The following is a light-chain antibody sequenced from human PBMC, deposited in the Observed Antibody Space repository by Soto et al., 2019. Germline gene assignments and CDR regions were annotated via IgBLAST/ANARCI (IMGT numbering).Light chain of an antibody. V-gene: IGLV2-14*01. Sequence: QSVLTQPASVSGSPGQSITLSCTGTSSDVGGYNYVSWYQQRPGKAPKLMIYEVSNRPSGVSNRFSGSKSGNTASLTISGLQAEDEADYYCSSYTSSSTWVFGGGTKLTVL. J-gene: IGLJ3*02. CDR3: SSYTSSSTWV. CDR1: SSDVGGYNY. CDR2: EVS.